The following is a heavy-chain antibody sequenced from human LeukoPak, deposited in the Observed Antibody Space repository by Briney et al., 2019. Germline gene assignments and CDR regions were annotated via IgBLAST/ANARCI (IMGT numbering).Heavy chain of an antibody. D-gene: IGHD3-22*01. CDR3: ARGTAVRGITMIVVVMPYFDY. V-gene: IGHV4-39*07. CDR1: SGSISTSNYY. CDR2: IFYSGST. J-gene: IGHJ4*02. Sequence: PSETLSLTCTVSSGSISTSNYYWGWVRQPPGKALEWIGNIFYSGSTYYSPSLKSRVTISLDTSRNQFSLKLNSVTAADTAVYYCARGTAVRGITMIVVVMPYFDYWGQGTLVTVSS.